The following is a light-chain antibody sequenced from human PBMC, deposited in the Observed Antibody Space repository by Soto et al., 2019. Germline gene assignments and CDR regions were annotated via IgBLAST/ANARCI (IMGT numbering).Light chain of an antibody. CDR2: DAS. J-gene: IGKJ3*01. Sequence: EIVLTQSPGTLSFSPGERSTRSCRSSQSVSSSYLAWYQQKPGQAPRLLIYDASSRATGIPDRFSGSGSGTDFTLTISRLEPEDFAVYYCQQYGTSPFTFGPGTKVDI. V-gene: IGKV3-20*01. CDR3: QQYGTSPFT. CDR1: QSVSSSY.